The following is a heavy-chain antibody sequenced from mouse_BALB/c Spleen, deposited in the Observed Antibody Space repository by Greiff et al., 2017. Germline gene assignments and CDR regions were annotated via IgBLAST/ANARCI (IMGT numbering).Heavy chain of an antibody. CDR1: GYNFTSYW. V-gene: IGHV1-55*01. CDR3: ARFFDY. J-gene: IGHJ2*01. CDR2: IYPGSGST. Sequence: QVQLQQPGAELVKPGTSVKLSCKASGYNFTSYWINWVKLRPGQGLEWIGDIYPGSGSTNYNEKFKSKATLTVDTSSSTAYMQLSSLASEDSALYYCARFFDYWGLGTTLTVSS.